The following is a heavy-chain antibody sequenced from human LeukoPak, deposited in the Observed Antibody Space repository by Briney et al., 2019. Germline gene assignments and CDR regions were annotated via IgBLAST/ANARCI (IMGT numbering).Heavy chain of an antibody. CDR2: IYHSGST. D-gene: IGHD3-9*01. CDR1: GYSISSGYY. CDR3: AKALMTGYYLYYYYYMDV. J-gene: IGHJ6*03. Sequence: ASETLSLTCTASGYSISSGYYWGWIRQPPGKGLEWIGSIYHSGSTYYNPSLKSRVTISVDTSKNQFSLKLSSVTAADTAVYYCAKALMTGYYLYYYYYMDVWGKGTTVTVSS. V-gene: IGHV4-38-2*02.